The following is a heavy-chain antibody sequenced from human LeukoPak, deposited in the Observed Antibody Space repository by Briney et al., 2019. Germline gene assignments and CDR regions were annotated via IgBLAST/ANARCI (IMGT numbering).Heavy chain of an antibody. D-gene: IGHD6-19*01. V-gene: IGHV1-69*05. CDR3: ARDSWGAVAGTLHY. Sequence: SVKVSCKASGGTFSSYAISLVRQAPGQGLEWMGGIIPIFGTANYAQKFQGRVTITTDESTSTAYMELSSLRSEDTAVYYCARDSWGAVAGTLHYWGQGTLVTVSS. CDR2: IIPIFGTA. CDR1: GGTFSSYA. J-gene: IGHJ4*02.